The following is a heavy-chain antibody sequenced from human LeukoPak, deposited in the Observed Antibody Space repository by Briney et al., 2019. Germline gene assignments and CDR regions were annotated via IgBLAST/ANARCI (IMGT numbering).Heavy chain of an antibody. D-gene: IGHD6-19*01. Sequence: ASVKVSCKASGYTFTSYGISWVRQAPGQGLEWMGWISAYNGNTNYAQKLQGRVTMTTDTSTSTAYMELRSLGSDDTAVYYCAGFRSFSSGWRHFDYWGQGTLVTVSS. J-gene: IGHJ4*02. CDR3: AGFRSFSSGWRHFDY. CDR1: GYTFTSYG. CDR2: ISAYNGNT. V-gene: IGHV1-18*01.